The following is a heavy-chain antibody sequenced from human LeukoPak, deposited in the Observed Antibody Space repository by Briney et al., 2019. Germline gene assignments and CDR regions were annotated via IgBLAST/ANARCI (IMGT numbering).Heavy chain of an antibody. J-gene: IGHJ6*02. CDR1: GFTVSSNY. CDR2: IYIGGST. V-gene: IGHV3-53*01. Sequence: GGSLRLSCAASGFTVSSNYMSWVRQAPGKGLEWVSVIYIGGSTYYADSVKGRFTISRDNSKDQLYLQVNGLRAEDTAVYYCASELRYFDWLPTSYGMDVWGQGTTVTVSS. D-gene: IGHD3-9*01. CDR3: ASELRYFDWLPTSYGMDV.